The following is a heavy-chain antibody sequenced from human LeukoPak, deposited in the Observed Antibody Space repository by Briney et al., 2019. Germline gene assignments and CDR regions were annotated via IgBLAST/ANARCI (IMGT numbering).Heavy chain of an antibody. CDR2: SYTSGST. CDR3: ARRSRGIAAAGPYYYYYMDV. J-gene: IGHJ6*03. CDR1: GGSIRSGSYQ. V-gene: IGHV4-61*02. D-gene: IGHD6-13*01. Sequence: SQTLSLTCTVSGGSIRSGSYQLSWIRQPAGKGLEWLWRSYTSGSTNYNPSLKIRVTISVDTSKNHFFLKLSSVTSADTAVYYCARRSRGIAAAGPYYYYYMDVWGKGTTVTVSS.